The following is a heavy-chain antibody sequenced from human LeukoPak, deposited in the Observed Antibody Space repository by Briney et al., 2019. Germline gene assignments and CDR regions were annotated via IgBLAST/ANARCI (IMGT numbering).Heavy chain of an antibody. D-gene: IGHD3-10*01. CDR2: INPNSGGT. Sequence: ASVKVSCKASGYTFTGYYMHWVRQAPGQGLEWMGWINPNSGGTNYAQKFQGRVTMTRDTSISTAYMELSRLRSEDTAVYYCARPSLYGSGSYYFDYWGQGTLVTVSS. CDR3: ARPSLYGSGSYYFDY. V-gene: IGHV1-2*02. J-gene: IGHJ4*02. CDR1: GYTFTGYY.